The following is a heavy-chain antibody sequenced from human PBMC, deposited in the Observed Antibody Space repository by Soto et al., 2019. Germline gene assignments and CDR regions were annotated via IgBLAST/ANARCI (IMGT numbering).Heavy chain of an antibody. CDR1: GGSISYYY. V-gene: IGHV4-59*01. Sequence: SETLSLTCTVSGGSISYYYWGWIRQPPGKGLEWIGSIYYSGNTHYNPSLKSRVTISVDTSMNQFSLNLDSVTAVDTAVYYCTRPYFGSTSLRHYYYYGMDVWGQGTTVTVSS. CDR2: IYYSGNT. J-gene: IGHJ6*02. CDR3: TRPYFGSTSLRHYYYYGMDV. D-gene: IGHD2-2*01.